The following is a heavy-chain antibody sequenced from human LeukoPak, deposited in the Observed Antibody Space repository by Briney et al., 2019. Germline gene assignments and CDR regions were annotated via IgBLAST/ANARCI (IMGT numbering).Heavy chain of an antibody. Sequence: GASVKVSCKASGYTFTGYYMHWVRQAPGQGLEWMGRINPNSGGTNYAQKFQGRVTMTRDTSISTAYMELSRLRSDDTAVYYCARDKGYNSSWYSFDYWGQGTLVTVSS. CDR3: ARDKGYNSSWYSFDY. V-gene: IGHV1-2*06. CDR1: GYTFTGYY. J-gene: IGHJ4*02. CDR2: INPNSGGT. D-gene: IGHD6-13*01.